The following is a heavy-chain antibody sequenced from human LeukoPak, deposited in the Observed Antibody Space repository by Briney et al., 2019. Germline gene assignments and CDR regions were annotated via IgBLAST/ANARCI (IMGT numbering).Heavy chain of an antibody. CDR1: GFTFSGYA. D-gene: IGHD6-13*01. CDR2: ISGSGDYT. V-gene: IGHV3-23*01. CDR3: TRDLSTHYSIDY. J-gene: IGHJ4*02. Sequence: GGSLRLSCAVSGFTFSGYAMSWVRQAPGKGLEWVSTISGSGDYTYYADSVKGRFSISRDNSKNTLYLQMNSLRAEDTAMYYCTRDLSTHYSIDYWGQGALVTVSS.